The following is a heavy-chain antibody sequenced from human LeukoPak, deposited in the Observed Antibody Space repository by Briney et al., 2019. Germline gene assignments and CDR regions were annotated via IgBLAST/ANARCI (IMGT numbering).Heavy chain of an antibody. J-gene: IGHJ5*02. CDR2: IYYSGST. V-gene: IGHV4-59*08. CDR3: ARHLGNWFDL. Sequence: SETLSLTCTVSGGSISTYYWSWIRQPPGKGLEWIGYIYYSGSTKYNPSLRSRVTISVDTSKDQFSLNLSSVTAADTAVYYCARHLGNWFDLWGQGALVIVSS. CDR1: GGSISTYY.